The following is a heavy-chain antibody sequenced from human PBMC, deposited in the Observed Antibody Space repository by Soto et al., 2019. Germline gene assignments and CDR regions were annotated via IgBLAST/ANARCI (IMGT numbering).Heavy chain of an antibody. CDR1: GGPFRGYV. Sequence: QVQAVQSAAEVKKPGSSVKVSCKASGGPFRGYVIRWVRQAPGQGLEWMGRIIPIFGTANYAQKFQGRVTTTADESTSTAYMKLSSLRAEDTAVYYCASESGRTRGMDDLGQGTTSTVSS. V-gene: IGHV1-69*18. J-gene: IGHJ6*02. CDR3: ASESGRTRGMDD. D-gene: IGHD2-8*01. CDR2: IIPIFGTA.